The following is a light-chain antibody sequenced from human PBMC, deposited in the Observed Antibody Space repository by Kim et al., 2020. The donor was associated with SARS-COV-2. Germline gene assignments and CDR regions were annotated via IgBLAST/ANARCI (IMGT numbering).Light chain of an antibody. V-gene: IGKV1-39*01. CDR2: GAT. J-gene: IGKJ2*01. CDR1: QNVRSY. Sequence: SASVGYRVTITCRASQNVRSYLVWYQQKPGKAPQLLIYGATNLQGGVPSRFSGSGYGTDFTLTISNLEPEDFATYFCQQSDRSPYTFGQGTTLEI. CDR3: QQSDRSPYT.